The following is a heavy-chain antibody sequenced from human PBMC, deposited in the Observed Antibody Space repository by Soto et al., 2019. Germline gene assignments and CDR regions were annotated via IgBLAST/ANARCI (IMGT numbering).Heavy chain of an antibody. V-gene: IGHV4-39*01. CDR2: IYYSGST. J-gene: IGHJ4*02. D-gene: IGHD5-12*01. CDR3: ACGYSGYVYFDY. CDR1: GGSISSSSYY. Sequence: NPSETLSLTCTVSGGSISSSSYYWGWIRQPPGKGLEWIGSIYYSGSTYYNPSLKSRVTISVDTSKNQFSLKLSSVTAADTAVYYCACGYSGYVYFDYWGQGTLVTVSS.